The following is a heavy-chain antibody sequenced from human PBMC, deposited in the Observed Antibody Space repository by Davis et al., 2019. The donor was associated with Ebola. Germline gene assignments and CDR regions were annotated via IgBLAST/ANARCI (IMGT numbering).Heavy chain of an antibody. J-gene: IGHJ3*01. CDR1: GFIFSTYV. D-gene: IGHD6-13*01. CDR2: GTSADT. V-gene: IGHV3-23*01. CDR3: AKDTSSIWFDV. Sequence: GGSLRLSCSASGFIFSTYVMSWVRQAPGKGLEWVSTYGTSADTYYADSVKGRFTISRDNSKNTLYLQMNGLRVEDTAIYYCAKDTSSIWFDVWGQGTMVTVSS.